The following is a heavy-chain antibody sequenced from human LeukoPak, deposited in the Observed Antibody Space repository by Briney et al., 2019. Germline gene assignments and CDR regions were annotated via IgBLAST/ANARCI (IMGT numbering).Heavy chain of an antibody. CDR2: IYYSGST. J-gene: IGHJ4*02. V-gene: IGHV4-39*07. Sequence: SETLSLTCTVSGGSISSSSYYWSWIRQPPGKGLEWTGSIYYSGSTYYNPSLKSRVTISVDTSKNQFSLKLSSVTAADTAVYYCARDVVAARGSFDYWGQGTLVTVSS. CDR1: GGSISSSSYY. D-gene: IGHD2-2*01. CDR3: ARDVVAARGSFDY.